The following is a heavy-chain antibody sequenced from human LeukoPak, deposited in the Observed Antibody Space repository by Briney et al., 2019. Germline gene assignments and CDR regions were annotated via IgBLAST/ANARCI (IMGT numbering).Heavy chain of an antibody. CDR1: GFTFGSYW. CDR3: ARDEKIVGASGQDY. V-gene: IGHV3-74*01. CDR2: INTDGGDT. D-gene: IGHD1-26*01. J-gene: IGHJ4*02. Sequence: PGGSLRLSCAASGFTFGSYWMHWVRQAPGKGPVWVSRINTDGGDTIYADSVKGRFTISRDNAKNTLFLQMNSLGAEDTAVYYCARDEKIVGASGQDYWGQGTLVTVSS.